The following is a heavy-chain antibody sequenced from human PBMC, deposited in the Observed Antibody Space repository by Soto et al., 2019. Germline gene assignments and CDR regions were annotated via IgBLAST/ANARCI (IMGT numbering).Heavy chain of an antibody. D-gene: IGHD3-22*01. J-gene: IGHJ4*02. CDR2: TYHRGTT. V-gene: IGHV4-59*13. CDR3: ANYDNSCFGFWG. CDR1: GASISSYY. Sequence: PSETLSLTCTVSGASISSYYWSWIRQPPGKGLEWMGFTYHRGTTNYNPSLKSRVTIVVETSKNQFSLRLRSVTAADPAVYYCANYDNSCFGFWGWGQGTLVTVSS.